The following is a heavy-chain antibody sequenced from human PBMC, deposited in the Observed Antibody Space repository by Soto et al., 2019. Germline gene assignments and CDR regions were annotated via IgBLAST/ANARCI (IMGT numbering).Heavy chain of an antibody. CDR1: CGSIISCGYS. CDR2: IYHSGST. CDR3: ARVPGP. J-gene: IGHJ5*02. D-gene: IGHD3-10*01. V-gene: IGHV4-30-2*01. Sequence: SETLSLTCAVSCGSIISCGYSWSWIRQPPGKGLEWIGYIYHSGSTYYNPSLKSRVTISVDRSKNQFSLKLSSVTAADTAVYYCARVPGPWGQGTLVPVS.